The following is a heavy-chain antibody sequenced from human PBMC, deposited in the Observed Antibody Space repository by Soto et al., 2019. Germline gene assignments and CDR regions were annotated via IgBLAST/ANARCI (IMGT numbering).Heavy chain of an antibody. Sequence: EVQLVESGGVVVQPGGSLRLSCAASGFTFDDYTMHWVRQAPGKGLEWVSLISWDGDRTYYADSVKGRFTISRDNSKNSLYLQMNSLRTEDTALYYCAKDSRRDGYNYCGMDVWGQGTTVTVSS. J-gene: IGHJ6*02. CDR3: AKDSRRDGYNYCGMDV. CDR2: ISWDGDRT. V-gene: IGHV3-43*01. D-gene: IGHD5-12*01. CDR1: GFTFDDYT.